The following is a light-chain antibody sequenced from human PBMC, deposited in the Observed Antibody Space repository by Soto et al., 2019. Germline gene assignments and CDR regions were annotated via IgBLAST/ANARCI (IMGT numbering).Light chain of an antibody. CDR1: QSVTHNY. CDR3: LQYGIPLWT. CDR2: GAS. V-gene: IGKV3-20*01. J-gene: IGKJ1*01. Sequence: EIALTQSPCTLSLSPGDRATLSCRASQSVTHNYLAWYQQKPGQAPRLLIYGASIGATGIPDRFSGSGSGTDFTLTISRLQPEDFAVYYCLQYGIPLWTFGQGTKVDIK.